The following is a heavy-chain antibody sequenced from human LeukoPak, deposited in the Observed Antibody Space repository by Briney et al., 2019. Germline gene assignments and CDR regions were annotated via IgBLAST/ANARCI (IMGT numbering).Heavy chain of an antibody. CDR2: IIPILGIA. V-gene: IGHV1-69*04. D-gene: IGHD3-22*01. Sequence: ASVKVSCKASGGTXSSYAISWVRQAPGQGLEWMGRIIPILGIANYAQKFQGRVTITADKSTSTAYMELSSLRSEDTAVYYCARSQYYYDSSGYTIWGQGTLVTVSS. J-gene: IGHJ4*02. CDR1: GGTXSSYA. CDR3: ARSQYYYDSSGYTI.